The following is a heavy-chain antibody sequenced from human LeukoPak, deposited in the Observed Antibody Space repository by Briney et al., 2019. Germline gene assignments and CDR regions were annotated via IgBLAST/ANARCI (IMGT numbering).Heavy chain of an antibody. J-gene: IGHJ4*02. V-gene: IGHV3-30*03. D-gene: IGHD4-17*01. CDR3: ARGSLDYGDSIKLSRKAYDS. CDR2: ISYDGTNK. Sequence: GGSLRLSCSASGFTFSNYGMRWVRQAPGKGLEWVAVISYDGTNKYYVDSVKGRFTISRDNSKNTLYLQMNSLKTEDTAVYYCARGSLDYGDSIKLSRKAYDSWGQGTLVTVSS. CDR1: GFTFSNYG.